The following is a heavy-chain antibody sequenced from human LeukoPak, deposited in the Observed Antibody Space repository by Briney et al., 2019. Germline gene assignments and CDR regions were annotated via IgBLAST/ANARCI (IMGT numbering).Heavy chain of an antibody. V-gene: IGHV3-7*01. CDR1: GFSFSNHW. D-gene: IGHD5-18*01. CDR3: ARGDGRGRSDGAT. CDR2: MSQDGGDK. J-gene: IGHJ4*02. Sequence: GGSLRLSCGASGFSFSNHWMGWVRQAPENGLEWVAIMSQDGGDKYHLDSVKGRFTISRDNAKNTLYLQMNSLRVEDTAVYYCARGDGRGRSDGATWGPGTLVTVSS.